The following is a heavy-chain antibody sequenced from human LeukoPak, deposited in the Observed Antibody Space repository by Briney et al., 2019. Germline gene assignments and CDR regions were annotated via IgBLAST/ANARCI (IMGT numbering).Heavy chain of an antibody. Sequence: PGGSLRLSCAASGFTFNTYYMSWVRQAPGKGLEWVSSISTSSSYIYCTDSVKGRFTISRDNAKNSLYLQMNSLRAEDTAIYYCARETGYSGGWSNYYYYYMDVWGKGTTVTISS. CDR2: ISTSSSYI. CDR1: GFTFNTYY. V-gene: IGHV3-21*01. CDR3: ARETGYSGGWSNYYYYYMDV. D-gene: IGHD6-19*01. J-gene: IGHJ6*03.